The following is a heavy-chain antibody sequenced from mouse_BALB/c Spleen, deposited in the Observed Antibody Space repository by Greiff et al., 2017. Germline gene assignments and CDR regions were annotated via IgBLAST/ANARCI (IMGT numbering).Heavy chain of an antibody. V-gene: IGHV1S81*02. CDR1: GYTFTSYY. CDR3: TRYGYGTDFDY. CDR2: IIPSNGGT. J-gene: IGHJ2*01. D-gene: IGHD1-2*01. Sequence: VKLQESGAELVKPGASVKLSCKASGYTFTSYYMYWVKQRPGQGLEWIGEIIPSNGGTNFNEKFKSKATLTVDKSSSTAYMQLSSLTSEDSAVYYCTRYGYGTDFDYWGQGTTLTVSS.